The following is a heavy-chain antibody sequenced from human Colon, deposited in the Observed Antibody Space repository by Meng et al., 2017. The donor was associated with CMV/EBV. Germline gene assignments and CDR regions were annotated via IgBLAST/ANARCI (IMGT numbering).Heavy chain of an antibody. J-gene: IGHJ4*02. CDR2: IRSKPNSYAT. CDR3: ASDILTGYHDY. V-gene: IGHV3-73*01. CDR1: GFSFSGSA. Sequence: GGSLRLSCAASGFSFSGSAMHRVRQASGKGLEWVGLIRSKPNSYATAYAASVKGRFTISRDDSKDTAYLQMNSLKTEDTAVYYCASDILTGYHDYWGQGTLVTVSS. D-gene: IGHD3-9*01.